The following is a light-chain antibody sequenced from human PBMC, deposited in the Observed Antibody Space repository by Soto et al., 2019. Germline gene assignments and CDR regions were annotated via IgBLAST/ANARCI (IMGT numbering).Light chain of an antibody. CDR3: NSYAGISNFGYV. CDR1: RSDVGAYKY. Sequence: QSVLTEPPYASRSHGQSVTISCTGTRSDVGAYKYVSWYQHHPGRAPRLIIYEVTKRPSGVPDRFSGSKSGNTASLTVSGLQAEDEAVYYCNSYAGISNFGYVFGTGTKV. J-gene: IGLJ1*01. CDR2: EVT. V-gene: IGLV2-8*01.